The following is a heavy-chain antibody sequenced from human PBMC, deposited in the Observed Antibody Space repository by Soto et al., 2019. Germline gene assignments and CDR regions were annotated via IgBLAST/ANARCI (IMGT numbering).Heavy chain of an antibody. J-gene: IGHJ4*02. CDR3: ARGVLSRAVAGTFWDY. Sequence: PSETLSLTCAVYGGSFSGYYWSWIRQPPGKGLEWIGEINHSGSTNYNPSLKSRVTISVDTSKNQFSLKLSSVTAADTAVYYCARGVLSRAVAGTFWDYWGQGTLVTVSS. D-gene: IGHD6-19*01. CDR1: GGSFSGYY. V-gene: IGHV4-34*01. CDR2: INHSGST.